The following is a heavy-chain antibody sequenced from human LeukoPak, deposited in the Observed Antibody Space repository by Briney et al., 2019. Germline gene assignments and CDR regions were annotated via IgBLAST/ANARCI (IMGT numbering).Heavy chain of an antibody. CDR2: INPNSGGT. CDR3: AREPPSIGHFDY. D-gene: IGHD2-15*01. J-gene: IGHJ4*02. Sequence: ASVKVSCKASGYTGYYIHWVRQAPGHGLEWMGWINPNSGGTNYAQKFQGRVTMTRDTSISTADMELSRLRSDDTAVYYCAREPPSIGHFDYWGQGTLVTVSS. V-gene: IGHV1-2*02. CDR1: GYTGYY.